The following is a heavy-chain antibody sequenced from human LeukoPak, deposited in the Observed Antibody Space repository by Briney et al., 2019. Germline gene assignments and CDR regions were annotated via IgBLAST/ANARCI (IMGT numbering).Heavy chain of an antibody. CDR1: GFTFSSYA. D-gene: IGHD3-10*01. CDR2: ISYDGSNK. Sequence: GRSLRLSCAASGFTFSSYAMHWVRQAPGKGLEWVAVISYDGSNKYYADSVKGRFTISRDNSKNTLYLQMNSLRAEDTAVYYCARDFPGTMVRGAWGQGTLVTVSS. CDR3: ARDFPGTMVRGA. V-gene: IGHV3-30-3*01. J-gene: IGHJ5*02.